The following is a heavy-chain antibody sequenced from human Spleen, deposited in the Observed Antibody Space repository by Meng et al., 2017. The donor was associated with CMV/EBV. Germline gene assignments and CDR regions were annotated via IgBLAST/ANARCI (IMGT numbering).Heavy chain of an antibody. Sequence: SCASSGFLLNWYTMHWVRQAPGKGLEWVALISYDGSNKQYAASVKGRFTISRDNSKNTLYLQMNSLRAEDTAVFYCARYDHLLLNDYWGQGTLVTVSS. CDR1: GFLLNWYT. D-gene: IGHD3-10*01. V-gene: IGHV3-30-3*01. CDR2: ISYDGSNK. CDR3: ARYDHLLLNDY. J-gene: IGHJ4*02.